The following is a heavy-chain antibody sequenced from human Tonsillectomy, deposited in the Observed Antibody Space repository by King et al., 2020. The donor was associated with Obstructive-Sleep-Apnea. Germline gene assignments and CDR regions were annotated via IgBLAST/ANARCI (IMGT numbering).Heavy chain of an antibody. CDR1: GYTFTSYY. D-gene: IGHD6-13*01. J-gene: IGHJ6*02. Sequence: QLVQSGAEVKKPGASVKVSCKASGYTFTSYYMHWVRQAPGQGLQWMGIINPGSGSTTYAQKFQGRVTMTRDTSTSTVYMELRSLISEDTAVYYCARDPLSIAGAFYYGMDVWGHGTTVIVSS. V-gene: IGHV1-46*01. CDR3: ARDPLSIAGAFYYGMDV. CDR2: INPGSGST.